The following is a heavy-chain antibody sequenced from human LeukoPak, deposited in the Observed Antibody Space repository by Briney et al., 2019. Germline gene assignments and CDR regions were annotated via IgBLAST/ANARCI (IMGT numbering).Heavy chain of an antibody. D-gene: IGHD4-17*01. J-gene: IGHJ5*02. CDR1: GGSISSYY. Sequence: SETLSLTCTVSGGSISSYYWSWIRQPPGKGLEWIGYIYYSGSTNYNPSLKSRVTISVDTSKNQFSLKLSSVTAADTAVYYCARDGTDYGDYGWFDPWGQGTLVTVSS. CDR3: ARDGTDYGDYGWFDP. CDR2: IYYSGST. V-gene: IGHV4-59*01.